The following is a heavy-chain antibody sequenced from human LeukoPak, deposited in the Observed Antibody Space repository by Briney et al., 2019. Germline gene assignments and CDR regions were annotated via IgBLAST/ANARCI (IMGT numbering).Heavy chain of an antibody. V-gene: IGHV3-48*04. J-gene: IGHJ4*02. CDR3: ARAVGMRQVAGTFGY. CDR2: ISSSSSTI. CDR1: GFTFRSYA. Sequence: GGSLRLSCAASGFTFRSYAMSWVRQAPGKGLEWVSYISSSSSTIYYADSVKGRFTISRDNAKNSLYLQMNSLRAEDTAVYYCARAVGMRQVAGTFGYWGQGTLVTVSS. D-gene: IGHD6-19*01.